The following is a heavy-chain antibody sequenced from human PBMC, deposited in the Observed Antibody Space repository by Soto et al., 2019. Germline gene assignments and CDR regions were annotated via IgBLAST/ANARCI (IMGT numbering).Heavy chain of an antibody. J-gene: IGHJ4*02. V-gene: IGHV4-39*02. CDR3: ARDVNRYDFWSGYYLDY. D-gene: IGHD3-3*01. Sequence: PSETLSLTCTVSGGSISSSSYYWGWIRQPPGKGLEWIGSIYYSGSTYYNPSLKSRVTISVDTSKNQFSLKLSSVTAADTAVYYCARDVNRYDFWSGYYLDYWGQGTLVTVSS. CDR2: IYYSGST. CDR1: GGSISSSSYY.